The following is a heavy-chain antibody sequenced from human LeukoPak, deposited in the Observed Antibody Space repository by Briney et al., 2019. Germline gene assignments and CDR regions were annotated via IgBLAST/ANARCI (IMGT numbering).Heavy chain of an antibody. CDR2: INWNGGST. J-gene: IGHJ4*02. V-gene: IGHV3-20*04. Sequence: GGSLRLSXAASGFTFDDYDMSWVRQAPGKGLEWVSGINWNGGSTGYADSLKGRFTVSRDNAKNSLYLQMNSLRAEDTALYYCARRHSGSYTFDYWGQGTLVTVSS. D-gene: IGHD1-26*01. CDR1: GFTFDDYD. CDR3: ARRHSGSYTFDY.